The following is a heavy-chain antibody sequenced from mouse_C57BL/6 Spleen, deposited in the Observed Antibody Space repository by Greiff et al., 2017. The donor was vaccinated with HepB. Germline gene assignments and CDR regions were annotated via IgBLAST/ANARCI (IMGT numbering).Heavy chain of an antibody. V-gene: IGHV5-4*01. CDR1: GFTFSSYA. J-gene: IGHJ3*01. CDR3: AGEAYYYGSSPCAY. D-gene: IGHD1-1*01. Sequence: EVQLVESGGGLVKPGGSLKLSCAASGFTFSSYAMSWVRQTPEKRLEWVATISDGGSYTYYPDNVKGRFTISRDNAKNNLYLQMSHLKSEDTAMDYCAGEAYYYGSSPCAYWGQGTLVTVSA. CDR2: ISDGGSYT.